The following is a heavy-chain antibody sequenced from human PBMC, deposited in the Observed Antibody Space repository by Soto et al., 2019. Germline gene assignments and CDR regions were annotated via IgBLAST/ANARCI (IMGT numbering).Heavy chain of an antibody. D-gene: IGHD6-6*01. J-gene: IGHJ6*02. CDR1: GFTFSSYE. Sequence: EVQLVESGGGLVQPGGSLRLSCAASGFTFSSYEMNWVRQAPGKGLEWVSYISSSGSTIYYADSVKGRFTTSRDNAKNSLYLQMNSLRAEDTAVYYCARDRVIAARAYYYYGMDVWGQGTTVTVSS. CDR3: ARDRVIAARAYYYYGMDV. V-gene: IGHV3-48*03. CDR2: ISSSGSTI.